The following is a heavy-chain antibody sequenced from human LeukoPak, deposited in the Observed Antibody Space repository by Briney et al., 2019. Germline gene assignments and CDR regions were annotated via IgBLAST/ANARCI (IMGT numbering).Heavy chain of an antibody. CDR2: IYSGGST. CDR3: ARAGGGTIDY. J-gene: IGHJ4*02. CDR1: GTVSSNY. D-gene: IGHD1-26*01. Sequence: GGSLRLSCAASGTVSSNYMIWVRQAPGERLEWVSVIYSGGSTYHADSVKGRFTISRDNSKNTLYLRMNSLRAEDTAVYYCARAGGGTIDYWGQGTLVTVSS. V-gene: IGHV3-66*01.